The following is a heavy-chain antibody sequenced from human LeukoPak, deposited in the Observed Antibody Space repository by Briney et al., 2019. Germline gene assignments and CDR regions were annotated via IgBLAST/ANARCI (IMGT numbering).Heavy chain of an antibody. Sequence: SVKVSCKASGGTFSSYAISWVRQAPGQGLEWMGGIIPIFGTANYAQKFQGRVTITADESTSTAYMELSSLRSEDTAVHYCARGSGYSYGFPGFDPWGQGTLVTVSS. CDR2: IIPIFGTA. D-gene: IGHD5-18*01. V-gene: IGHV1-69*13. CDR3: ARGSGYSYGFPGFDP. CDR1: GGTFSSYA. J-gene: IGHJ5*02.